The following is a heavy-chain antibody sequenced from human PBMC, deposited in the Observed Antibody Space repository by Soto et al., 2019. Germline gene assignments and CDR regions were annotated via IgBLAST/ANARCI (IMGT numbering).Heavy chain of an antibody. Sequence: SETLSLTCAVSGGSIISASYSWNWIRQSPGRGLEWIGHIYSSGSTYYNPSLKSRVSISVDTSNNQFSLKMTSVTAADTAVYFCAREDAARIERWFDAWGQG. CDR2: IYSSGST. CDR1: GGSIISASYS. J-gene: IGHJ5*02. V-gene: IGHV4-31*11. CDR3: AREDAARIERWFDA. D-gene: IGHD6-6*01.